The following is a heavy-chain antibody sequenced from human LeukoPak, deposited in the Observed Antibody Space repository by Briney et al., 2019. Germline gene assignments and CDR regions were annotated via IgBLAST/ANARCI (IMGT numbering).Heavy chain of an antibody. D-gene: IGHD3-10*01. J-gene: IGHJ4*02. CDR1: GGTFNNYA. CDR2: IIRILGVP. V-gene: IGHV1-69*04. Sequence: ASVKVSCKASGGTFNNYAINWVRQAPGQGLECMGRIIRILGVPHYAQRFQGRVTITADISTTTAYMELSSLRSEDTAVYYCARGRYYGSGTYYLDAAYWGQGTLVTVSS. CDR3: ARGRYYGSGTYYLDAAY.